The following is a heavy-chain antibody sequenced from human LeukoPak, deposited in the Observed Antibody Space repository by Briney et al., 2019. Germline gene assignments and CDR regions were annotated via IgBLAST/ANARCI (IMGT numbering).Heavy chain of an antibody. J-gene: IGHJ6*03. V-gene: IGHV1-69*13. D-gene: IGHD2-2*01. CDR3: ARDNTVVVPDPYYYMDV. CDR1: GGTFSSYA. Sequence: SVKVSCKASGGTFSSYAISWVRQAPGQGLEWMGGIIPIFGTANYAQKFQGRATITADESTSTAYMELSSLRSEDTAVYYCARDNTVVVPDPYYYMDVWGKGTTVTVSS. CDR2: IIPIFGTA.